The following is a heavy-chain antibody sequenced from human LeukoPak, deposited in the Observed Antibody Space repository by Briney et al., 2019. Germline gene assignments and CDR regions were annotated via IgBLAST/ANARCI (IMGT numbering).Heavy chain of an antibody. CDR3: ARTDYGDSPVDY. D-gene: IGHD4-17*01. V-gene: IGHV3-30-3*01. CDR2: ISYDGSNK. CDR1: GFTFSSYA. J-gene: IGHJ4*02. Sequence: GGSLRLSCAASGFTFSSYAMHWVRQAPGKGLEWVAVISYDGSNKYYADSVKGRFTISRDNSKNTLYLQMNSLRAEDTAVYYCARTDYGDSPVDYWGQGTLVTVSS.